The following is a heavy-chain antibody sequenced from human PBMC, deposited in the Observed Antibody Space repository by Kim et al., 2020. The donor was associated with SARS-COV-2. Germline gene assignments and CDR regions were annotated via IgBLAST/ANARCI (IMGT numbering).Heavy chain of an antibody. Sequence: GGSLRLSCAASGFTVSSKYMSWVRQAPGKGLEWVSVIYSGGSTYHADSVRGRFTISRDNSKNTLYLQMSSLRAEDTAVYYCARGGYSSGFDYWGQGTLVTVSS. V-gene: IGHV3-53*01. J-gene: IGHJ4*02. CDR1: GFTVSSKY. CDR2: IYSGGST. CDR3: ARGGYSSGFDY. D-gene: IGHD6-19*01.